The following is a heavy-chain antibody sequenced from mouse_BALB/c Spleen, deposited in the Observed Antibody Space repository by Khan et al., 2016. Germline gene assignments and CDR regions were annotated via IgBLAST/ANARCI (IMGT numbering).Heavy chain of an antibody. CDR2: IDPANDNT. V-gene: IGHV14-3*02. CDR3: PRSYYDPWFPS. Sequence: VQLQQSGAELVKPGASVKLSCTASGFNIKDTYMHWMIQRPEQGLEWIGRIDPANDNTKYDPKFQGKATLTAATSSNIAYLQLSSLTSADTAVYSCPRSYYDPWFPSWGQWTLVTVSA. J-gene: IGHJ3*01. CDR1: GFNIKDTY. D-gene: IGHD2-4*01.